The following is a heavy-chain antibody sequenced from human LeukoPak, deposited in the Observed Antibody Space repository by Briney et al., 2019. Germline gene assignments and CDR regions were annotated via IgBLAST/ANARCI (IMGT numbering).Heavy chain of an antibody. D-gene: IGHD3-22*01. V-gene: IGHV4-39*01. CDR3: ARLYYYDSSGYYYGRAH. CDR1: GGSISSSSYY. J-gene: IGHJ4*02. CDR2: IYYSGST. Sequence: SETLSLTCTVSGGSISSSSYYWGWIRQPPGKGLEWIGSIYYSGSTYYNPSLKSRVTISVDTSKNQFSLKLSSVTAADTAVYYCARLYYYDSSGYYYGRAHWGQGTLVTVSP.